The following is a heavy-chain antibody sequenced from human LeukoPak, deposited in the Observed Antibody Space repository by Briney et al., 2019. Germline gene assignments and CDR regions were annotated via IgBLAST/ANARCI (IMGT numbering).Heavy chain of an antibody. CDR2: IIPIFGTA. J-gene: IGHJ3*02. CDR3: ASKDYCSSTSCHDAFDI. V-gene: IGHV1-69*05. CDR1: GGTFSSYA. D-gene: IGHD2-2*01. Sequence: SVKVSCKASGGTFSSYAISWVRQARGQGLEWMGGIIPIFGTANYAQKFQGRVTITTDESTSTAYMELSSLRSEDTTVYYCASKDYCSSTSCHDAFDIWGQGTMVTVSS.